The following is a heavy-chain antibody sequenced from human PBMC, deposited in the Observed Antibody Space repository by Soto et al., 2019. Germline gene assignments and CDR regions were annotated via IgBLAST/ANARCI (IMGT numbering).Heavy chain of an antibody. CDR2: IYYSGST. V-gene: IGHV4-59*08. D-gene: IGHD3-10*01. Sequence: KGLEWIGYIYYSGSTNYNPSLKSRVTISVDTSKNQFSLKLSSVTAADTAVYYCASLLWFGELGGSGMDVWGQGTTVPVSS. CDR3: ASLLWFGELGGSGMDV. J-gene: IGHJ6*02.